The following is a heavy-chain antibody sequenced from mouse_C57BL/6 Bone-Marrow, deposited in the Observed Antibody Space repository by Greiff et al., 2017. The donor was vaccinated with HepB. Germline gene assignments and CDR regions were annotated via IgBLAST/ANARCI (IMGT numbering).Heavy chain of an antibody. CDR2: IDPENGDT. J-gene: IGHJ3*01. CDR1: GFNFKDDY. CDR3: TTGNGFAY. D-gene: IGHD4-1*01. V-gene: IGHV14-4*01. Sequence: VQLKQSGAELVRPGASVKLSCTASGFNFKDDYMHWVKQRPEQGLEWIGWIDPENGDTEYASKFQGKATITADTSSNTAYLQLSSLTSEDTAVYYCTTGNGFAYWGQGTLVTVSA.